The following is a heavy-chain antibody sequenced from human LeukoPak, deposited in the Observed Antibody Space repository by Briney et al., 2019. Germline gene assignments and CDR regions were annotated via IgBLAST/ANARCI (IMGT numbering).Heavy chain of an antibody. V-gene: IGHV3-23*01. CDR1: GFTFGIYA. CDR3: ATLPRGPTGYVGYGGEDY. J-gene: IGHJ4*02. Sequence: GGSLSLSCAASGFTFGIYAMTWVRQAPGKGLQWVSAITGSGGSTYYADSVKGRFTISRDNSKNTLYLRMNGLRAEDTAVYYCATLPRGPTGYVGYGGEDYWGQGTLVTVSS. D-gene: IGHD5-12*01. CDR2: ITGSGGST.